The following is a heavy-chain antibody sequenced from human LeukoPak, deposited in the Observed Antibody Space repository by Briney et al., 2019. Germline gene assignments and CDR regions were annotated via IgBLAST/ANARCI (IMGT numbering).Heavy chain of an antibody. CDR1: GFSTSTRRVG. J-gene: IGHJ3*02. CDR3: AHNPRMVKVYAFDI. Sequence: SGPTLVKATQTLTLTCTFSGFSTSTRRVGVGWIRHPPGQALEWLALIYWADDKRYSASLKSRLTIRKDTSKNQVVRKLTNMDPVDTATYYCAHNPRMVKVYAFDIWGEERMVTVSS. CDR2: IYWADDK. D-gene: IGHD5-18*01. V-gene: IGHV2-5*02.